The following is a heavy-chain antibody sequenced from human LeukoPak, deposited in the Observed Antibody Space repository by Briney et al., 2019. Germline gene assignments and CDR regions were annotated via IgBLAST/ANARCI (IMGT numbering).Heavy chain of an antibody. CDR2: MNPNSGNT. V-gene: IGHV1-8*01. CDR1: GYTFTRYD. J-gene: IGHJ4*02. CDR3: ARGLAIPSKTVAAATRGLGY. Sequence: ASVKVSCKASGYTFTRYDINWVRQATGQGLEWMGWMNPNSGNTGYAQKFQGRVTMTRNTSISTAYMELSSLRSEDTAVYYCARGLAIPSKTVAAATRGLGYWGQGTLVTVSS. D-gene: IGHD2-15*01.